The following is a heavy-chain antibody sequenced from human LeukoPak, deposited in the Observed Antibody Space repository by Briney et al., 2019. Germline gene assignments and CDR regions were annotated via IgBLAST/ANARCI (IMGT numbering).Heavy chain of an antibody. D-gene: IGHD2-2*03. CDR3: ARDMDIVVVPAGKAGSFSRNWFDP. J-gene: IGHJ5*02. Sequence: SVKVSCKASGGTFSSYAISWVRQAPGQGLEWMGGIIPIFGTANYAQKFQGRVTITTDESTSTAYMELSSLRSEDTAVYYCARDMDIVVVPAGKAGSFSRNWFDPWGQGTLVTVSS. CDR2: IIPIFGTA. CDR1: GGTFSSYA. V-gene: IGHV1-69*05.